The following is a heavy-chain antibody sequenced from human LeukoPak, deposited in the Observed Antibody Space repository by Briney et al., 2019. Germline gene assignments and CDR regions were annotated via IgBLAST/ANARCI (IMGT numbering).Heavy chain of an antibody. J-gene: IGHJ4*02. CDR1: GFTFSSYS. D-gene: IGHD6-6*01. CDR2: IYSGGST. CDR3: ARDKGTSYLSSFDY. Sequence: PGGSLRLSCAASGFTFSSYSMNWVRQAPGKGLEWVSVIYSGGSTYYADSVKGRFTISRDNSKNTLYLQMNSLRAADTAVYYCARDKGTSYLSSFDYWGQGTLVTVSS. V-gene: IGHV3-66*02.